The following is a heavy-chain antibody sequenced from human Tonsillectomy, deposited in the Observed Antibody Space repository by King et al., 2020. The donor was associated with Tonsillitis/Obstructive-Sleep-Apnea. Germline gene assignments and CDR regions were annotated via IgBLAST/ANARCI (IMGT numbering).Heavy chain of an antibody. Sequence: VQLQESGPGLEKPSETLYLTCTVSGGSISSGYWSWIRQPPGKGLEWNGYIYYSGSTNYNPSLKSRITITVDTSKNQFSLKMSSVTAADTDLYYCARGTGSTCLGYHASYSMDLWGKGTTLTGSS. D-gene: IGHD1-7*01. CDR1: GGSISSGY. J-gene: IGHJ6*03. V-gene: IGHV4-59*01. CDR2: IYYSGST. CDR3: ARGTGSTCLGYHASYSMDL.